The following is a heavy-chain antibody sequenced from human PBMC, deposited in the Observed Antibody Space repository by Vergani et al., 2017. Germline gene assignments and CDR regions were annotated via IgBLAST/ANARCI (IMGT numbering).Heavy chain of an antibody. CDR2: IRQDGGEE. Sequence: EVQLVESGGGLVQPGGSLRLSCEASGFLFSTCWMNWVRQAPGKGLEWVANIRQDGGEEYCVDSVKGRFTISRDNAKNSLYLQMNNLRVEDTAVYYCARVGYSNSWSLDYWGQGTLVTVSS. CDR1: GFLFSTCW. CDR3: ARVGYSNSWSLDY. J-gene: IGHJ4*02. V-gene: IGHV3-7*01. D-gene: IGHD6-13*01.